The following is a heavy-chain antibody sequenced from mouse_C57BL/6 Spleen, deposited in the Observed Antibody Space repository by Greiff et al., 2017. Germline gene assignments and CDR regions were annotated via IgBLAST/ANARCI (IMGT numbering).Heavy chain of an antibody. V-gene: IGHV1-50*01. CDR3: ARSNYLDY. Sequence: VQLQQPGAELVKPGASVKLSCKASGYTFTSYWMQWVKQRPGQGLEWIGEIDPSDSYTNYNQKFKGKATLTVDTSSSTAYMQLSSLTSEDSAVYYCARSNYLDYWGQGTTLTVSS. CDR1: GYTFTSYW. J-gene: IGHJ2*01. CDR2: IDPSDSYT.